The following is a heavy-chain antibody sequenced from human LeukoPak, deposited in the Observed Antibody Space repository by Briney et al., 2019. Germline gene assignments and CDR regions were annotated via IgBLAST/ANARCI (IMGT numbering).Heavy chain of an antibody. Sequence: SETLSLTCTVSGGSISSYYWSWIRRPPGKGLEWIGHIYYSGSTNYNPALKSRVTISVDTSKNQFSLKLSSVTAADTAVYYCARDRGGNLGSYYDYWGQGTLVTVSS. V-gene: IGHV4-59*12. D-gene: IGHD2-15*01. CDR3: ARDRGGNLGSYYDY. CDR1: GGSISSYY. J-gene: IGHJ4*02. CDR2: IYYSGST.